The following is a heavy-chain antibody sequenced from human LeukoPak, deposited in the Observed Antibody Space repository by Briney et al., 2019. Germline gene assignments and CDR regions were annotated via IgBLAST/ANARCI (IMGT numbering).Heavy chain of an antibody. Sequence: ASVKLSCKASGYTFTGYYMHWVRQAPGQGLEWMGWINPNSGGANYAQKFQGRVTMTRDTSISTAYMELSRLRSDDTAVYYCARKYGSGPRWPPYKDYGMDVWGQGTTVTVSS. CDR2: INPNSGGA. V-gene: IGHV1-2*02. CDR3: ARKYGSGPRWPPYKDYGMDV. D-gene: IGHD3-10*01. J-gene: IGHJ6*02. CDR1: GYTFTGYY.